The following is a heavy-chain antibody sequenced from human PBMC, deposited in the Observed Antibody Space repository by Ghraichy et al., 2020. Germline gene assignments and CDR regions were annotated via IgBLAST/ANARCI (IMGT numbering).Heavy chain of an antibody. CDR1: GFTFSSYS. D-gene: IGHD2-2*02. CDR3: AREWVPGYCSSTSCYKEGFTYPEFYYYYYMDV. J-gene: IGHJ6*03. V-gene: IGHV3-21*01. Sequence: GGSLRLSCAASGFTFSSYSMNWVRQAPGKGLEWVSSISSSSSYIYYADSVKGRFTISRDNAKNSLYLQMNSLRAEDTAVYYCAREWVPGYCSSTSCYKEGFTYPEFYYYYYMDVWGKGTTVTVSS. CDR2: ISSSSSYI.